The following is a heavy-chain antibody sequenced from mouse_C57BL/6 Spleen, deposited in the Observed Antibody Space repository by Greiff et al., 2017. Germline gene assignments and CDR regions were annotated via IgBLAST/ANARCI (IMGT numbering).Heavy chain of an antibody. Sequence: QVQLQQPGAELVMPGASVKLSCKASGYTFTSYWMHWVKQRPGQGLEWIGEIDPSDSYTNYNQKFKGKSTLTVDKSSSTAYMQLSSLTSEDSAVYYCARSRDYSNCGYAMDYWGQGTSVTVSS. CDR1: GYTFTSYW. CDR2: IDPSDSYT. J-gene: IGHJ4*01. D-gene: IGHD2-5*01. V-gene: IGHV1-69*01. CDR3: ARSRDYSNCGYAMDY.